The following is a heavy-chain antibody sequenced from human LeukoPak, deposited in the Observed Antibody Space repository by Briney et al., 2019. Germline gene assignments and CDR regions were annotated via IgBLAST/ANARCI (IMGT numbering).Heavy chain of an antibody. D-gene: IGHD5-12*01. CDR2: IYTSGST. Sequence: SETLSLTCTVSGGSISSYYWSWIRQPAGKGLEWIGRIYTSGSTNYNPSLKSRVTMSVDTSKNQFSLKLSSVTAADTAVYYCARDRRGYSGYDYGRGSYYYYMDVWGKGTTVTVSS. CDR3: ARDRRGYSGYDYGRGSYYYYMDV. CDR1: GGSISSYY. J-gene: IGHJ6*03. V-gene: IGHV4-4*07.